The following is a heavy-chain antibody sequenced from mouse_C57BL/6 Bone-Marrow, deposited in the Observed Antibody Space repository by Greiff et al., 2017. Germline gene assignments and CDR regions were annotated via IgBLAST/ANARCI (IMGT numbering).Heavy chain of an antibody. J-gene: IGHJ2*02. V-gene: IGHV6-3*01. CDR1: GFTFSNYW. D-gene: IGHD1-1*01. CDR2: IRLKSDNYAT. Sequence: EVMLVESGGGLVQPGGSMKLSCVASGFTFSNYWMNWVRQSPEKGLEWVAQIRLKSDNYATHYSESVKGRFTISRADCTSSVYLQMNNLRAEDTEIYYSTVHYGSRSDYWGQGTSLTVSS. CDR3: TVHYGSRSDY.